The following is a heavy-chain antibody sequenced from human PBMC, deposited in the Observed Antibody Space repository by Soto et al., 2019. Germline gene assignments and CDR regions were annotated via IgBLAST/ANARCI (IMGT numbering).Heavy chain of an antibody. Sequence: QSQTLSLTCAISGDSVSSNSAAWNWIRQSPSRGLEWLGRTYYRSKWYNDYAVSVKSRITINPDTSKNQFSLQLNSVTPEDTAVYYCARDPGGPDLRSTRRRGTYYFDYWGQGTLVTVSS. CDR2: TYYRSKWYN. J-gene: IGHJ4*02. V-gene: IGHV6-1*01. CDR1: GDSVSSNSAA. CDR3: ARDPGGPDLRSTRRRGTYYFDY. D-gene: IGHD3-16*01.